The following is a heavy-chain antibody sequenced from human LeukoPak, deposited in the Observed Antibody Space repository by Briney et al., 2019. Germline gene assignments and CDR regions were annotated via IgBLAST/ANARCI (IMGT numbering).Heavy chain of an antibody. CDR3: ARTSLITGTHWYFDL. D-gene: IGHD1-20*01. V-gene: IGHV4-28*05. CDR1: GYSISSSNW. Sequence: PSETLSLTCAVSGYSISSSNWWGWIRQPPGKGLEWIGYIYYSGSIYYNPSLKSRVTMSVATSTDQFSLKLSSVTAVDTAVYYCARTSLITGTHWYFDLWGRGTLVTVSS. CDR2: IYYSGSI. J-gene: IGHJ2*01.